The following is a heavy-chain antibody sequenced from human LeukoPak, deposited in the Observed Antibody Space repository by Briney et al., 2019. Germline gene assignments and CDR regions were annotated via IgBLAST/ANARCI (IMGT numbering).Heavy chain of an antibody. V-gene: IGHV3-11*04. Sequence: GGSLRLSCAASGFTFSDYHMSWIRQAPGKGLEWVSYISSSGSTIYYADSVKGRFTISRDNAKNSLYLQMNSLRAEDTAVYYCARESIQPGIAAAVNYPWGQGTLVTVSS. J-gene: IGHJ5*02. CDR2: ISSSGSTI. CDR1: GFTFSDYH. CDR3: ARESIQPGIAAAVNYP. D-gene: IGHD6-13*01.